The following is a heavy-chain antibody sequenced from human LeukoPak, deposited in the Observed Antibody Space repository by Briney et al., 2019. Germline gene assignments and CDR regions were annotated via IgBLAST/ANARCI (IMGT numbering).Heavy chain of an antibody. J-gene: IGHJ4*02. D-gene: IGHD7-27*01. CDR3: ARAGALGMDY. CDR2: IYHSGST. V-gene: IGHV4-38-2*02. Sequence: PSETLSLTCTVSGGSISSYYWGWIRQPPGKGLEWIGSIYHSGSTYYNPSLKSRVTISVDTSKNQFPLKLNSVTAADTAVYYCARAGALGMDYWGQGTLVTVSS. CDR1: GGSISSYY.